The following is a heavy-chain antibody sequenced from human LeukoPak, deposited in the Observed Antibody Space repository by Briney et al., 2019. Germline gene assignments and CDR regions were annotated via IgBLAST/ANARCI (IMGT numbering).Heavy chain of an antibody. D-gene: IGHD6-25*01. CDR2: IYYSGST. Sequence: SETLSLTCSVSGGSISGYYWSWIRQPPGKGLEWIAHIYYSGSTNYNPSLKSRVTVSLDTSKNQFSLKLSSVTAADTAVYYCARGEPAFSSGRYTFYFDHWGQGTLVTVSS. CDR3: ARGEPAFSSGRYTFYFDH. V-gene: IGHV4-59*01. J-gene: IGHJ4*02. CDR1: GGSISGYY.